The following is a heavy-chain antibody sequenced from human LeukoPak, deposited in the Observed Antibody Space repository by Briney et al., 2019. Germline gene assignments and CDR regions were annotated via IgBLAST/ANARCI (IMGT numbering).Heavy chain of an antibody. D-gene: IGHD3-22*01. CDR2: IFYVGST. CDR3: ARGYYDSRGEAFDI. J-gene: IGHJ3*02. Sequence: SETLSLTCTVSGDSIGSHYWSWIRQPPGKGLEWIGYIFYVGSTNYNPSLKSRVTISVDTSKNQFSLKLNSVTAADAAVYYCARGYYDSRGEAFDIWGQGTMVTVSS. V-gene: IGHV4-59*11. CDR1: GDSIGSHY.